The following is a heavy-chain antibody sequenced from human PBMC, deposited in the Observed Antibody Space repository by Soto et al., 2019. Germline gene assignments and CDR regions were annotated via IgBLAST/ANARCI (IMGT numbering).Heavy chain of an antibody. J-gene: IGHJ4*02. Sequence: GGSLRLSCAASGFTFTTYWMHWVRQAPGKGLVWVSRISRDGIGTTYAESVKGRFTISRDNTKNTLYLQMNSLRVEDTAVYYCGPLGNFGVVMGHWGQGTLVTGSS. CDR2: ISRDGIGT. V-gene: IGHV3-74*03. D-gene: IGHD3-3*01. CDR3: GPLGNFGVVMGH. CDR1: GFTFTTYW.